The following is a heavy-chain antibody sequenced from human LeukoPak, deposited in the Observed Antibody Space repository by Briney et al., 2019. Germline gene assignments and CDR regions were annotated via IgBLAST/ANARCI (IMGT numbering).Heavy chain of an antibody. CDR2: IKEDGSER. Sequence: PGGSLRLSCAASGFAFSNYWMSWVRQAPGKGLEWVASIKEDGSERYYVDSMRGRFTISRDNAKNSLLLQMNSLRVEDTAVYYCARKGDRYDRSGYFHYFDYWGQGALLTVSS. D-gene: IGHD3-22*01. V-gene: IGHV3-7*01. CDR3: ARKGDRYDRSGYFHYFDY. CDR1: GFAFSNYW. J-gene: IGHJ4*02.